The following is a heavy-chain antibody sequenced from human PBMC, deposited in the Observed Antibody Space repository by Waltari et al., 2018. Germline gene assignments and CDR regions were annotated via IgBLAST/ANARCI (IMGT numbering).Heavy chain of an antibody. CDR2: IIPIFGTA. D-gene: IGHD4-17*01. J-gene: IGHJ6*02. Sequence: QVQLVQSGAEVKKPGSSVKVSCKASGGTFSSYAISWVRQATGPGLEWMGGIIPIFGTANYAQKFQGRVTITADESTSTAYMELSSLRSEDTAVYYCARGEISEGFYGRAPYYYYGMDVWGQGTTVTVSS. CDR3: ARGEISEGFYGRAPYYYYGMDV. CDR1: GGTFSSYA. V-gene: IGHV1-69*01.